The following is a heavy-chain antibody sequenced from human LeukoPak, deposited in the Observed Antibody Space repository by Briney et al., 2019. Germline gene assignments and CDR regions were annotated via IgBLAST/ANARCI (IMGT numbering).Heavy chain of an antibody. V-gene: IGHV3-23*01. D-gene: IGHD3-22*01. CDR3: AKAWVYDSTSHGY. Sequence: PGGSLRLSCAASGFTFSSYAMSWVRQAPGKGLEWVSAISGSGGSTYYADSVKGRFTISRDNSKNPLYLQMNSLRAEDTAVYYCAKAWVYDSTSHGYWGQGTLVTVSS. CDR1: GFTFSSYA. J-gene: IGHJ4*02. CDR2: ISGSGGST.